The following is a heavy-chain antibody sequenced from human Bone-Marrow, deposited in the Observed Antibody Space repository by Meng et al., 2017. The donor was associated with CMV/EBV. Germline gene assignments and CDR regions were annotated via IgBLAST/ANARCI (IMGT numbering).Heavy chain of an antibody. CDR1: GLTFDDYG. CDR3: ARDGSGVGPAFDI. J-gene: IGHJ3*02. V-gene: IGHV3-20*04. CDR2: INWNGGST. Sequence: GESLKISCAASGLTFDDYGMSWVRQAPGKGLEWVSGINWNGGSTGYADSVKGRFTIFRDKSKITLYLQMNSLRAEDTAMYYCARDGSGVGPAFDIWGQGTMVTVSS. D-gene: IGHD3-10*01.